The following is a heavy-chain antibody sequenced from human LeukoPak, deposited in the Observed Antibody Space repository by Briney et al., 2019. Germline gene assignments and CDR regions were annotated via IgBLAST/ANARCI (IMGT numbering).Heavy chain of an antibody. J-gene: IGHJ4*02. Sequence: PGGSLRLSCAASGFTFSSYSMNWVRQAPGKGLEWVSLISGDTYYADSVKGRFTISRDNSKNSLYLQMNSLRAEDTAVYYCAKEFFGAVISGDWGQGTLVTVSS. D-gene: IGHD3-3*01. CDR3: AKEFFGAVISGD. CDR1: GFTFSSYS. CDR2: LISGDT. V-gene: IGHV3-21*04.